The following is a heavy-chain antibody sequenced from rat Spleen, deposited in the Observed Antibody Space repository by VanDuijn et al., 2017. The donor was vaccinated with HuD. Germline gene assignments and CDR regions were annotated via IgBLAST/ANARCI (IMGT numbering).Heavy chain of an antibody. CDR2: ISSDGRRN. Sequence: EVQLVESGGGLVQPGRSLKLSCAASGFTFSNFDMAWVRQAPTKGLEWVATISSDGRRNYYRDSVKGRFTISRGKAKSTLSLQMDSLRSEDTATYYCARRHYGYTAYFDYWGQGVMVTVSS. J-gene: IGHJ2*01. V-gene: IGHV5-29*01. CDR1: GFTFSNFD. CDR3: ARRHYGYTAYFDY. D-gene: IGHD1-9*01.